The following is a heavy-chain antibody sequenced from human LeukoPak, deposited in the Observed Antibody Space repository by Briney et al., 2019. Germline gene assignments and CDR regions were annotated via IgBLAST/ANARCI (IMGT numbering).Heavy chain of an antibody. CDR3: ARDLIRGGSGSHLPYYYYYYGMDV. J-gene: IGHJ6*02. V-gene: IGHV3-11*04. CDR1: GFTFSDYY. D-gene: IGHD3-10*01. CDR2: ISSSGSTI. Sequence: TGGSLRLSCAASGFTFSDYYMSWIRQAPGKGLEWVSYISSSGSTIYYADSVKGRFTISRDNAKNSLYLQMNSLRAEDTAVYYCARDLIRGGSGSHLPYYYYYYGMDVWGQGTTVTVSS.